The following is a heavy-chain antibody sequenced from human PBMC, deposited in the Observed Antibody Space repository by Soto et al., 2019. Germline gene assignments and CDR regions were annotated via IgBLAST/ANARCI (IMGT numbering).Heavy chain of an antibody. V-gene: IGHV3-11*06. D-gene: IGHD2-21*02. CDR3: ARDRAFCGGDCYPGYFDY. J-gene: IGHJ4*02. CDR1: GFTFSDYY. CDR2: ISGTSSYT. Sequence: LRLSCAASGFTFSDYYMGWIRQAPGKGLEWVSYISGTSSYTNYADSVKGRFTISRDNAKKSLYLDMSSLRAEDTAVYYCARDRAFCGGDCYPGYFDYWGQGILVTVSS.